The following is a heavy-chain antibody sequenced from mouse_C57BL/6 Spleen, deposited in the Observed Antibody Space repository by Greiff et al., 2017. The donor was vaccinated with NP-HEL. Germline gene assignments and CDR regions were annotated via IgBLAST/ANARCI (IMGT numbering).Heavy chain of an antibody. CDR2: ISSGSSTI. Sequence: EVMLVESGGGLVKPGGSLKLSCAASGFTFSDYGMHWVRQAPEKGLEWVAYISSGSSTINYADTVKGRFTISRDNAKNTLFLQMTSLRSEDTAMYYCARPYFYGSSYFAYWGQGTLVTVSA. V-gene: IGHV5-17*01. D-gene: IGHD1-1*01. CDR1: GFTFSDYG. J-gene: IGHJ3*01. CDR3: ARPYFYGSSYFAY.